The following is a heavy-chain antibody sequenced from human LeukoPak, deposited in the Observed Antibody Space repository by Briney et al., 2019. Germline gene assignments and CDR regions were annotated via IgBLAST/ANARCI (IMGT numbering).Heavy chain of an antibody. CDR3: AKDRSSSWYWDYGMDV. CDR2: ISWNSGSI. V-gene: IGHV3-9*01. J-gene: IGHJ6*02. Sequence: GGSLRLSCAASGFTFDDYAMHWVRQAPGKGLEWVSGISWNSGSIGYADSVKGRLTISRDNAKNSLYLQMNSLRAEDTALYYCAKDRSSSWYWDYGMDVWGQGTTVTVSS. CDR1: GFTFDDYA. D-gene: IGHD6-13*01.